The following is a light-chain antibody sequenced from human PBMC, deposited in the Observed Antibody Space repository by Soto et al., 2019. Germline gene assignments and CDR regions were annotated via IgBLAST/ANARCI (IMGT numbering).Light chain of an antibody. V-gene: IGKV3-15*01. Sequence: EVVMTQSPVTLSVSPGESAALSCRASQTISTNLAWYQQKPGQAPRLLIYSASSRATGLPARFSGSGSGTEFPLTISSLQSEDLGVYYCQQYNKWPNTFGQGTRLEMK. CDR1: QTISTN. J-gene: IGKJ2*01. CDR3: QQYNKWPNT. CDR2: SAS.